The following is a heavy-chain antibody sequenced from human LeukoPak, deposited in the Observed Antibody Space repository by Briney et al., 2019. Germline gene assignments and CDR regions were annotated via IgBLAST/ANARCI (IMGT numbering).Heavy chain of an antibody. CDR3: ARGIAATIDY. CDR1: GGSISSYY. Sequence: SETLSLTCTVSGGSISSYYWSWIRQPPGKGLEWIGYIYYSGSTNYNPSLKSRVTISVDTSKNQFSLKLSSVIAADTAVYYCARGIAATIDYWGQGTLVTVSS. D-gene: IGHD6-13*01. J-gene: IGHJ4*02. CDR2: IYYSGST. V-gene: IGHV4-59*01.